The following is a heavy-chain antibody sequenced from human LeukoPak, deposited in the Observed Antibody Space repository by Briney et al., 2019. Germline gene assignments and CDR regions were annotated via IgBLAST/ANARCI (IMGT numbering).Heavy chain of an antibody. Sequence: PSETLSLTCTVSGGSISSGDYYWSWIRQPPGKGLEWIGYIYYSGSTNYNPSLMSRVTISVDTTKNQFSLKLSSVTAADTAVYYCARANMYSSGRTYSYYYGMDVWGQGTTVTVSS. V-gene: IGHV4-61*08. J-gene: IGHJ6*02. CDR3: ARANMYSSGRTYSYYYGMDV. CDR2: IYYSGST. D-gene: IGHD6-19*01. CDR1: GGSISSGDYY.